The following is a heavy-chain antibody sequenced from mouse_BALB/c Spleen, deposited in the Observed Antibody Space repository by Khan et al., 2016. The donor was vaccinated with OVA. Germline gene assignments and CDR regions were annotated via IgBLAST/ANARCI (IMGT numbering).Heavy chain of an antibody. D-gene: IGHD1-2*01. CDR1: GFTIKDTY. CDR3: SNSLLLYAMDY. CDR2: IDPANGDT. Sequence: VQLQQSGAELVKPGASVKLSCTGAGFTIKDTYIHWVKQRPEQGLEWIGRIDPANGDTKYDPKFQGKATLTADTSSNTAYLHLSRLTSEDTAVXYCSNSLLLYAMDYWGQGTSVTVSS. V-gene: IGHV14-3*02. J-gene: IGHJ4*01.